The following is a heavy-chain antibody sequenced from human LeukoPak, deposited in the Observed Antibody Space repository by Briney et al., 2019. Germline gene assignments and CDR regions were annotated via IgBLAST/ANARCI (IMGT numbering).Heavy chain of an antibody. Sequence: TGGSLRLSCAASGFSLSNYGLHWVRQGPGKGPEWLAVINYDGSNRYYADSVKGRFTISKDSSENTLYLQMNSLRADDTAMYYCARWGGTRQFYFDYWGQGTLATVSS. CDR3: ARWGGTRQFYFDY. V-gene: IGHV3-33*01. D-gene: IGHD3-16*01. CDR1: GFSLSNYG. CDR2: INYDGSNR. J-gene: IGHJ4*02.